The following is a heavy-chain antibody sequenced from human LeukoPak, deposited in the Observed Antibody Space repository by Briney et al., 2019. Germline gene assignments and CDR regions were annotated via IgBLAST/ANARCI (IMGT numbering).Heavy chain of an antibody. CDR1: GGSFSGYY. CDR2: TDHGGSA. CDR3: AIDLAYTVTSLIDI. Sequence: SETLSLTCAVYGGSFSGYYWNWVRQPPGKGLEWIGETDHGGSAKYNPSLKSRATISVDTSKNQFSLKLSSVTAADTAVYYCAIDLAYTVTSLIDIWGQGTMVTVSS. V-gene: IGHV4-34*01. J-gene: IGHJ3*02. D-gene: IGHD4-17*01.